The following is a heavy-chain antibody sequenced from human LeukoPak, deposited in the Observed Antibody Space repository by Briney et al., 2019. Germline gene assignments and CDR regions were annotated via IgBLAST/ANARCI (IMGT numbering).Heavy chain of an antibody. CDR2: ISHSGAS. Sequence: PSETLSLTCTVSGGFVSRESWTWIRQFPDKRLEWIGYISHSGASDYKPSLESRVTISRDTPKNQFSLKLSSVTAADTAVYYCARHLAPSSGYLTLDYWGQGTLVTVSS. D-gene: IGHD3-22*01. V-gene: IGHV4-59*08. CDR3: ARHLAPSSGYLTLDY. J-gene: IGHJ4*02. CDR1: GGFVSRES.